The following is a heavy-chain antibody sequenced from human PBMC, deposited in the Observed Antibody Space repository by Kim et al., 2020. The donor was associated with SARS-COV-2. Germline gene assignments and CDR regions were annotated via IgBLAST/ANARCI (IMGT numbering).Heavy chain of an antibody. CDR1: GFTLSSYW. J-gene: IGHJ4*02. CDR3: SRGGGSYYLDY. Sequence: GGSLRLSCAASGFTLSSYWMSWVRQAPGKGLEWVANIKQDGSEKYYVDSVKGRFTISRDNAKNSLYLQMNSLRAEDTAVYYCSRGGGSYYLDYWGQGTL. CDR2: IKQDGSEK. D-gene: IGHD1-26*01. V-gene: IGHV3-7*01.